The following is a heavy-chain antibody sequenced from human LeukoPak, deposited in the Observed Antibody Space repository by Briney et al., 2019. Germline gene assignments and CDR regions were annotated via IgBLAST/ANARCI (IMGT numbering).Heavy chain of an antibody. Sequence: SETLSLMCSVYGGSFSDYFWSWIRQPPGRGLEWIGEIDDGGSTNYNPSLKSRVTISVDTSKNQFSLKLSSVTAADTAVYYCAREEGESYGDWFDPWGQGTLVTVSS. J-gene: IGHJ5*02. D-gene: IGHD4-17*01. V-gene: IGHV4-34*01. CDR3: AREEGESYGDWFDP. CDR1: GGSFSDYF. CDR2: IDDGGST.